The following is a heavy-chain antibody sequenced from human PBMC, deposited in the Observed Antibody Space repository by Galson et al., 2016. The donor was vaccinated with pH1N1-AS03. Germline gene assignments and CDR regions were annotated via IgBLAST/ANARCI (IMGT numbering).Heavy chain of an antibody. J-gene: IGHJ4*02. V-gene: IGHV3-72*01. D-gene: IGHD6-13*01. Sequence: LRLSCAASGFTFSDHYMDWVRQAPGKGLEWVGRIRNKANSYTREYAASVKGRFTISRDDSKNSLYLQMNSLKTEDTAVYYCARRLAVDGSDYWGQGTLFTVSS. CDR1: GFTFSDHY. CDR2: IRNKANSYTR. CDR3: ARRLAVDGSDY.